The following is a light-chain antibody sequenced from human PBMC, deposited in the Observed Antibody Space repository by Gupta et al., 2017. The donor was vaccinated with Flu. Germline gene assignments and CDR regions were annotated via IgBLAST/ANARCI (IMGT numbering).Light chain of an antibody. CDR1: SANVGNQG. CDR3: SAWDSSLSVRL. CDR2: RNN. Sequence: TATLTCTGNSANVGNQGAAWLQQHRGHPPKLLSYRNNNRPSGISERFAASRSGNTASLTITGLQPEDEADYYCSAWDSSLSVRLFGGGTSLTVL. J-gene: IGLJ3*02. V-gene: IGLV10-54*04.